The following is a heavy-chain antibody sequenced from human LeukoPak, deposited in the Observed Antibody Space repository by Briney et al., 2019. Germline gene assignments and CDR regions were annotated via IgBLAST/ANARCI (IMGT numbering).Heavy chain of an antibody. Sequence: SETLSLTCTVSGGSISSSSYYWGWIRQPPGKGLEWIWSIYYSGSTYYNPSLKSRVTISVDTSKNQFSLKLSSVTAADTAVYYCARVLRAMVRGGYGYYYYGMDVWGQGTTVTVSS. D-gene: IGHD3-10*01. J-gene: IGHJ6*02. CDR1: GGSISSSSYY. CDR3: ARVLRAMVRGGYGYYYYGMDV. V-gene: IGHV4-39*07. CDR2: IYYSGST.